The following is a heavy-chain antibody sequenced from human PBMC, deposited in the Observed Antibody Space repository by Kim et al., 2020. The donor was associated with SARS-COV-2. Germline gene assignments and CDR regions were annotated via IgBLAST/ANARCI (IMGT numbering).Heavy chain of an antibody. CDR3: AREYSSSWYNYYYYGMDV. CDR2: IWYDGSNK. CDR1: GFTFSSYG. V-gene: IGHV3-33*01. D-gene: IGHD6-13*01. J-gene: IGHJ6*02. Sequence: GGSLRLSCAASGFTFSSYGMHWVRQAPGKGLEWVAVIWYDGSNKYYADSVKGRFTISRDNSKNTLYLQMNSLRAEDTAVYYCAREYSSSWYNYYYYGMDVCGQGTTDTVSS.